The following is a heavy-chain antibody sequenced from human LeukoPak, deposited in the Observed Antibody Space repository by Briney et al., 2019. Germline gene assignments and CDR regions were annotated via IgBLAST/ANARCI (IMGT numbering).Heavy chain of an antibody. CDR1: GFTFSSYA. Sequence: GGSLRLSCAASGFTFSSYAMHWVRQAPGKGLEWVAVISYDGSNKYYADSVKGRFTISRDNSKNTLYLQMNSLRAEDTAVYYCARRSIAVADPYYYYGMDVWGQGTTVTVSS. D-gene: IGHD6-19*01. CDR3: ARRSIAVADPYYYYGMDV. V-gene: IGHV3-30-3*01. CDR2: ISYDGSNK. J-gene: IGHJ6*02.